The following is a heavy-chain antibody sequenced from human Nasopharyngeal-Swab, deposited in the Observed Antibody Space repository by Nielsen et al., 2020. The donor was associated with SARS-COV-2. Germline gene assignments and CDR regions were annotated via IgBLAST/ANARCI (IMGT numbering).Heavy chain of an antibody. V-gene: IGHV4-34*12. CDR1: GGSFSGYY. CDR2: IIHSGST. J-gene: IGHJ5*02. Sequence: SETLSLTCAVYGGSFSGYYWSWIRQPPGKGLEWIGEIIHSGSTNYNPSLKSRVTISVDTSKNQFSLKLSSVTAADTAVYYCARAYCGGDCYSPYNWFDPWGQGTLVTVSS. D-gene: IGHD2-21*01. CDR3: ARAYCGGDCYSPYNWFDP.